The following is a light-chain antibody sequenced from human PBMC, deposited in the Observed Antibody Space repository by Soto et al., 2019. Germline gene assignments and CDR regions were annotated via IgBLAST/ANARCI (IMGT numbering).Light chain of an antibody. Sequence: QAVVTQSPSASASLGASVKLTCTLSSGHSSYAIAWHQQQPEKGPRYLMKLNIDGSHSKGDGIPDRFSGSSSGAERYLTISSLQSEDEADYYCQTWDIGIQDVVFGGGTKLTVL. CDR2: LNIDGSH. J-gene: IGLJ2*01. V-gene: IGLV4-69*01. CDR1: SGHSSYA. CDR3: QTWDIGIQDVV.